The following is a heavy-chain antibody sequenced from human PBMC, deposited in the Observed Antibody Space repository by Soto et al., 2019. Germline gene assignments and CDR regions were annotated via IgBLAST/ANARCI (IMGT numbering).Heavy chain of an antibody. D-gene: IGHD6-13*01. CDR2: INPNSGGT. V-gene: IGHV1-2*04. Sequence: ASVKVSCKSSGYTFTGYYIHWVRRAPGQGLEWMGWINPNSGGTNYAQKFQGWVTMTRDTSISTAYMELSRLRSDDTAVYYCARDGRSSSWYNWFDPWGQGTLVTVSS. CDR1: GYTFTGYY. J-gene: IGHJ5*02. CDR3: ARDGRSSSWYNWFDP.